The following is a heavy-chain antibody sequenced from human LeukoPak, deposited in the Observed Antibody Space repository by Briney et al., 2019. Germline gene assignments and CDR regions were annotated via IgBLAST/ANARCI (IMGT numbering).Heavy chain of an antibody. V-gene: IGHV1-2*02. Sequence: ASVKVSCKASGYTFTGYYMHWVRQAPGQGLEWMGWINPNSGGTNYAQKFQGRVTMTRDTSISTAYMELSRLRSDDTAVYYCARQSYYDSSGYYYVASYYYYYMDVWGKGTTVTISS. J-gene: IGHJ6*03. CDR3: ARQSYYDSSGYYYVASYYYYYMDV. CDR2: INPNSGGT. D-gene: IGHD3-22*01. CDR1: GYTFTGYY.